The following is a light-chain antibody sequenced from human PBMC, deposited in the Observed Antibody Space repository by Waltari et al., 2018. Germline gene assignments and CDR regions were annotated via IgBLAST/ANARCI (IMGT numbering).Light chain of an antibody. V-gene: IGKV4-1*01. CDR1: QSVLSSSKNKNY. CDR3: QQYYSIPLS. CDR2: WAS. Sequence: DIVVPQSPDSLAVSLGERATINCKSSQSVLSSSKNKNYLAWYQQKPGQPPKLLIYWASTRESGVPDRFSGSGSGTEFTLTISSLQAEDVALYYCQQYYSIPLSFGGGTKVEIK. J-gene: IGKJ4*01.